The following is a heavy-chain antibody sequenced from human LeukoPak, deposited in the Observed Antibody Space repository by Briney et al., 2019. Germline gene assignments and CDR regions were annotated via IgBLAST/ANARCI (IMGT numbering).Heavy chain of an antibody. D-gene: IGHD3-9*01. V-gene: IGHV1-2*02. CDR3: ATPLLYYVWFLGH. Sequence: ASVKVSCKASGYTFTGYFIHWVRQTPGQGLEWMGWINPNSGDTKYSQNFQGRVTLTRDTSINTTYMEMSSLKFDDTAIYFCATPLLYYVWFLGHWGQGALVTVSS. J-gene: IGHJ4*02. CDR2: INPNSGDT. CDR1: GYTFTGYF.